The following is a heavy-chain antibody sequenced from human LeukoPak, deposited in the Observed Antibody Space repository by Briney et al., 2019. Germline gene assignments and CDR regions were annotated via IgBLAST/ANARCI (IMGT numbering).Heavy chain of an antibody. V-gene: IGHV1-2*02. CDR1: GYTFTGYY. D-gene: IGHD3-9*01. CDR3: AGEGRYYYDILTAYSPLDY. Sequence: GASVKVSCKASGYTFTGYYMHWVGQAPGQGLEWMGWINPNSGGTSYAQKFQGRVTMTRDTSISTAYMELSRLRSDDTAVYYCAGEGRYYYDILTAYSPLDYWGQGTLVTVSS. CDR2: INPNSGGT. J-gene: IGHJ4*02.